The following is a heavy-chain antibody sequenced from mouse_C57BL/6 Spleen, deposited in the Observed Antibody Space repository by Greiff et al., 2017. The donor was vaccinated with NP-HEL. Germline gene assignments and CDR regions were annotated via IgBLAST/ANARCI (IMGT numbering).Heavy chain of an antibody. CDR1: GYTFTSYW. CDR2: TDPSDSYT. Sequence: QVQLQQPGAELVMPGASVKLSCKASGYTFTSYWMHWVKQRPGQGLEWIGETDPSDSYTNYNQKFKGKSTLTVDKSSSTAYMQLSSLTSEDSAVYYCARGRTAQALYAMDYWGQGTSVTVSS. CDR3: ARGRTAQALYAMDY. J-gene: IGHJ4*01. V-gene: IGHV1-69*01. D-gene: IGHD3-2*02.